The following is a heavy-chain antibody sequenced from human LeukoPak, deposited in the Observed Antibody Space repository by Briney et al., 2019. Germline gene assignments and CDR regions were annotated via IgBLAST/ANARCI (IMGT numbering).Heavy chain of an antibody. CDR3: ARVTRTHDAFDV. D-gene: IGHD2-21*02. CDR2: IYSRGTT. CDR1: GDSINSYF. J-gene: IGHJ3*01. V-gene: IGHV4-59*01. Sequence: SETLSLTCPVSGDSINSYFWTWIRQPPGKGLEWLGYIYSRGTTAYNPSLESRLTMSTDTSKNQFSLTLRSVTTADTAVYFCARVTRTHDAFDVWGQTIMVTVSS.